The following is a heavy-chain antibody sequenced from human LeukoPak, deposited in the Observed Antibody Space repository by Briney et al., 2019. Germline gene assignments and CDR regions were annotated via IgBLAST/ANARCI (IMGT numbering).Heavy chain of an antibody. CDR1: GFTFDDYA. D-gene: IGHD3-22*01. Sequence: GGSLRLSCAASGFTFDDYATHWVRQAPGKGLEWISGISWNSGSIGYADSVKGRFTISRDNAKNSLYLQMNSLRAEDTAVYYCARELLDYYDSSGIDYWGQGTLVTVSS. J-gene: IGHJ4*02. V-gene: IGHV3-9*01. CDR3: ARELLDYYDSSGIDY. CDR2: ISWNSGSI.